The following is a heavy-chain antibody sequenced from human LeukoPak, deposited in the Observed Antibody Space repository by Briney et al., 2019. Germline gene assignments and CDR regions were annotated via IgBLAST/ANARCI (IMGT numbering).Heavy chain of an antibody. Sequence: PSETLSLTCTVSGGSISTYYWSWIRQPPGKGLEWIGYIYYSGSTYYNPSLKSRVTISVDTSKNQFSLKLSSVTAADTAVYYCARALLWFGTDAFDIWGQGTMVTVSS. CDR1: GGSISTYY. CDR3: ARALLWFGTDAFDI. V-gene: IGHV4-59*12. D-gene: IGHD3-10*01. J-gene: IGHJ3*02. CDR2: IYYSGST.